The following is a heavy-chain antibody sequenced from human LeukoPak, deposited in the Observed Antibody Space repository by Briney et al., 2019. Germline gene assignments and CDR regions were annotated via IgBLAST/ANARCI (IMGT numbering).Heavy chain of an antibody. Sequence: SETLSLTCAVYGGSFSGYYWSWIRQPPGRGLEWIGEINHSGSTNYNPSLKSRVTISVDTSKNQFSLKLSSVTAADTAVYYCASKGGFLESVYWGQGTLVTVSS. CDR1: GGSFSGYY. D-gene: IGHD3-3*01. CDR2: INHSGST. V-gene: IGHV4-34*01. J-gene: IGHJ4*02. CDR3: ASKGGFLESVY.